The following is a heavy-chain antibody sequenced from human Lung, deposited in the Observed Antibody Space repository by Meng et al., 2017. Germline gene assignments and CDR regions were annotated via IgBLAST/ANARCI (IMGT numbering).Heavy chain of an antibody. CDR2: ILPILDIT. CDR3: AREHDSSGYIDF. Sequence: VQLVQSGAEVKTPGSSVKVFCKASGGTFSSYTLIWVRQAPGQGLEWMGRILPILDITKYTQKFQGRVTITADKSTSTAYMELSSLTSDDTAVYYCAREHDSSGYIDFWGQGTLVTVSS. J-gene: IGHJ4*02. CDR1: GGTFSSYT. V-gene: IGHV1-69*08. D-gene: IGHD3-22*01.